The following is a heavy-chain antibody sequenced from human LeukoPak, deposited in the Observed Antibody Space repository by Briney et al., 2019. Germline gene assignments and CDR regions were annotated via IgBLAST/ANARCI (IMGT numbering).Heavy chain of an antibody. V-gene: IGHV4-34*01. Sequence: SETLSLTCAVSGESFSGYYWSWSWVRQPPRKGLEWIGEINHSGSTNYNPSLKSRVTISVDTSKNQFSLKLNSVTAADTAVYYCARNSSGYLDSWGQGTLVTVSS. D-gene: IGHD3-22*01. CDR2: INHSGST. J-gene: IGHJ4*02. CDR3: ARNSSGYLDS. CDR1: GESFSGYY.